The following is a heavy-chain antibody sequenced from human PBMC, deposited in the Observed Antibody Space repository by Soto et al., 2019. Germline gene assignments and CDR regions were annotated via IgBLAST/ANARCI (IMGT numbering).Heavy chain of an antibody. CDR3: ARAPRGNYGYRSYFDY. D-gene: IGHD3-10*01. CDR1: GGSISSYY. V-gene: IGHV4-59*01. J-gene: IGHJ4*02. Sequence: PSETLSLTCTVSGGSISSYYWSWIRQPPGKGLEWIGYIYYSGSTNYNPSLKSRVTISVDTSKNQFSLKLSSVTAADTAVYYCARAPRGNYGYRSYFDYWGQGTLVTVSS. CDR2: IYYSGST.